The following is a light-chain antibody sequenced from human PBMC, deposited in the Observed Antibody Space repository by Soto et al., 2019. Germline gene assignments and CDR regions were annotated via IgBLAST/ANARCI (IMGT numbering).Light chain of an antibody. CDR2: GAS. CDR3: QQYEMSPTT. Sequence: EIVLTQSPGTLSLSPGERATLSCRASQSVSSTYLAWYQQKPGQAPSLLIYGASRRATGIPDRFSGSGSGTDFTLTISGLEPEDFAVYYCQQYEMSPTTFGGGTKVEIK. CDR1: QSVSSTY. V-gene: IGKV3-20*01. J-gene: IGKJ4*01.